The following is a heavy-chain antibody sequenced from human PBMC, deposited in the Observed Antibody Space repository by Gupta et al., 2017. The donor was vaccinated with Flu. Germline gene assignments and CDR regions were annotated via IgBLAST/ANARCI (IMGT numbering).Heavy chain of an antibody. V-gene: IGHV4-38-2*02. D-gene: IGHD3-10*01. Sequence: QVQLQESGPRLVKHSETLSLTCSVSNYSSNKGYYWGWLRQPPGTGLEWIGIIYYSGDSYYNPSLKSRLTMSVDTSKNKFSMNLNSVTAADTAVYYCATNVDYYGSGSYFDYWGQGALVSVSS. CDR2: IYYSGDS. J-gene: IGHJ4*02. CDR3: ATNVDYYGSGSYFDY. CDR1: NYSSNKGYY.